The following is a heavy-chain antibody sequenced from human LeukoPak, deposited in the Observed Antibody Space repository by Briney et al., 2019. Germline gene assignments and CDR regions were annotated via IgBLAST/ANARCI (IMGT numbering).Heavy chain of an antibody. CDR1: GGTFSSYT. J-gene: IGHJ4*02. Sequence: ASVKVSCKASGGTFSSYTIGWVRQAPGQGLEWMGSIIPILGIANYAQKFQGRVTITADKSTSTAYMELSSLRSEDTAVYYCARVGAYCTSTSCLDYWGQGTLVTVSS. V-gene: IGHV1-69*02. CDR3: ARVGAYCTSTSCLDY. D-gene: IGHD2-2*01. CDR2: IIPILGIA.